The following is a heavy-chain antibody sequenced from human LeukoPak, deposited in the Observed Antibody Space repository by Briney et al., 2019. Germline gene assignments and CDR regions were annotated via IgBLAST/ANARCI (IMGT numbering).Heavy chain of an antibody. Sequence: MSGGSLRLSCAPSGFTFTDYSMSWVRQAPGKGLEWVASISTVSTYTFYGDPVKGRFTISRDNAKNSLYLQMSYLTAEDTAVYYCARDGSGLYLYYYMDVWGKGTTVTVSS. CDR3: ARDGSGLYLYYYMDV. CDR2: ISTVSTYT. CDR1: GFTFTDYS. J-gene: IGHJ6*03. D-gene: IGHD6-25*01. V-gene: IGHV3-21*06.